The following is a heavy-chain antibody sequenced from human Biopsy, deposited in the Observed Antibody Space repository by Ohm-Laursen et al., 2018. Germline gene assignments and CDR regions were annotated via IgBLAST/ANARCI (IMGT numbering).Heavy chain of an antibody. Sequence: SETLSLTCTVSDDSIRNFYWTWIRQPPGQGLEWIGHASYSGYTNYNPSLKSRVTISVDTSKNHFSLNLRSATAADTAVYSCARLGNFWNAEDGLDLWGLGTMVTVSS. CDR1: DDSIRNFY. V-gene: IGHV4-59*08. CDR2: ASYSGYT. J-gene: IGHJ3*01. CDR3: ARLGNFWNAEDGLDL. D-gene: IGHD3-3*01.